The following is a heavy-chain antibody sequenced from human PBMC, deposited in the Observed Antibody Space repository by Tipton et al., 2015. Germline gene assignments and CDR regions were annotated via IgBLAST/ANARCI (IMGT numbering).Heavy chain of an antibody. J-gene: IGHJ4*02. CDR2: FYIRGST. CDR1: GASISSYY. D-gene: IGHD3-22*01. Sequence: TLSLTCTVSGASISSYYWSWIRQSAGKGLEWIGRFYIRGSTSYNPSLKSRVTISVDTSKNQFSLKLNSVTAADTAVYYCARGQRGYPFWGQGTLVTVSS. V-gene: IGHV4-4*07. CDR3: ARGQRGYPF.